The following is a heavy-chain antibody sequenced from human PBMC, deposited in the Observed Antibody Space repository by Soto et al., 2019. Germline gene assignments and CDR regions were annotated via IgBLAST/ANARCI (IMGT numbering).Heavy chain of an antibody. D-gene: IGHD6-19*01. CDR3: ARHPIAVDAFDI. V-gene: IGHV5-51*01. CDR2: IYPGDSDT. J-gene: IGHJ3*02. Sequence: PGEALKISCKGSGYSFTSYWIVLVRQMPGKGLEWMGIIYPGDSDTRYSPSFQGQVTISADKSISAAYLQWSSLKASDTAMYYCARHPIAVDAFDIWGQGTMVTVSS. CDR1: GYSFTSYW.